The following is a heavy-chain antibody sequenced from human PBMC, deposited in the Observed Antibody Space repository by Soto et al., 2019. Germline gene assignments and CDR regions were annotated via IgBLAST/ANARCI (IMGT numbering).Heavy chain of an antibody. D-gene: IGHD3-22*01. V-gene: IGHV3-15*07. J-gene: IGHJ4*01. CDR1: GFAFSNAW. CDR3: TTDSYTSVIVVRFDY. Sequence: GGSLRLSCAASGFAFSNAWINRVRQAPGKGLEWVGRIKSKGHGGTTDFAAPVRGRFAISRDDSRNPVYMQMNSLNTEDTAVYYCTTDSYTSVIVVRFDYWGHGTLVTVSS. CDR2: IKSKGHGGTT.